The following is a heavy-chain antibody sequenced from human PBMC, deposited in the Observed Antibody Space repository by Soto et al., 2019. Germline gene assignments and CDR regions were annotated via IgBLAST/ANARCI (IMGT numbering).Heavy chain of an antibody. D-gene: IGHD6-19*01. CDR3: ARTQYNSGRDAFDI. Sequence: GESLKISCKGSGYSFTTYWIGWVRQMPGKGLEWMGIIYPGDSDTRYSPSFQGQVTISADKSISTAYLQWSSLKASDTVMYYCARTQYNSGRDAFDIWGQGTMVTVSS. V-gene: IGHV5-51*01. CDR1: GYSFTTYW. J-gene: IGHJ3*02. CDR2: IYPGDSDT.